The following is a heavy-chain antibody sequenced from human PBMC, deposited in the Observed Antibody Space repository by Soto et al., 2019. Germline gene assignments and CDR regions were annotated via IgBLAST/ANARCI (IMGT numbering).Heavy chain of an antibody. J-gene: IGHJ6*02. V-gene: IGHV1-69*12. CDR2: IMPVFPTP. CDR3: ARDKDRQQLGGNYYYILDV. CDR1: GGTFSTSA. Sequence: QVQLVQSGPEVKKPGSSVKVSCKASGGTFSTSAISWVRQAPGQGLEWVGGIMPVFPTPDYAQKFQGRVTITADESTTTAYLELTSLRTDDTAVYYCARDKDRQQLGGNYYYILDVWGQGTAITVSS. D-gene: IGHD3-3*02.